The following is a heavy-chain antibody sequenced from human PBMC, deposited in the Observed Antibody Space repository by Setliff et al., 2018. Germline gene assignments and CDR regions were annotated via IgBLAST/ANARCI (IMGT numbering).Heavy chain of an antibody. CDR2: FNRTRKI. D-gene: IGHD2-21*02. V-gene: IGHV4-34*01. CDR3: AGGGRYCGGDCYQDDAFDI. Sequence: SETLSLTCEVSGGSFSDYYWSWIRQSPGKGLEWPGDFNRTRKIDYSPSLKSRLTISVDTSKKQFSLHLNSVTAADTAMYYCAGGGRYCGGDCYQDDAFDIWGQGTMVTVSS. CDR1: GGSFSDYY. J-gene: IGHJ3*02.